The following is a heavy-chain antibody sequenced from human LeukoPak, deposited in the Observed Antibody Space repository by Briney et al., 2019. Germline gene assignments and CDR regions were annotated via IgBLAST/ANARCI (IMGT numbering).Heavy chain of an antibody. J-gene: IGHJ4*02. CDR1: GFTFSSYY. V-gene: IGHV3-7*01. CDR2: IKQGGSER. Sequence: PGGSLRLSCAASGFTFSSYYMNWVRQAPGKGLQWVASIKQGGSERYYVDSVKGRFTVSRDDAKNSVYLQMNSLRAEDTAVYYCARDFGPVVRGRFVWGQGTLVTVSS. D-gene: IGHD3-10*01. CDR3: ARDFGPVVRGRFV.